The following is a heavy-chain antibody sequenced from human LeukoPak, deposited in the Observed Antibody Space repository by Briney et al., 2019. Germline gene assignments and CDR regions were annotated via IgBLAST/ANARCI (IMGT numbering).Heavy chain of an antibody. CDR3: ARIDVDTATDFDY. D-gene: IGHD5-18*01. J-gene: IGHJ4*02. CDR1: GFTFSSYG. CDR2: IRYDGSNK. V-gene: IGHV3-30*02. Sequence: PGGYLRLSCAASGFTFSSYGMHWVRQAPGKGLEWVAFIRYDGSNKYYADSVKGRFTNSRDNSKNTLYLQMNSLRAEDTAVYYCARIDVDTATDFDYWGQGTLVTVSS.